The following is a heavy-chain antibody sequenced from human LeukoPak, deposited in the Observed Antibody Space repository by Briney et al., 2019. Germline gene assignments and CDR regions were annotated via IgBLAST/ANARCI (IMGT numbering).Heavy chain of an antibody. Sequence: GASVKVSCKASGYTFTSYYMHWVRQAPGEGLEWMGIINPTGGSTSYAQKFQGRVTMTEDTSTDTAYMELSSLRSEDTAVYYCATVYYYDSSGYPFDYWGQGTLVTVSS. CDR1: GYTFTSYY. J-gene: IGHJ4*02. CDR3: ATVYYYDSSGYPFDY. CDR2: INPTGGST. D-gene: IGHD3-22*01. V-gene: IGHV1-46*01.